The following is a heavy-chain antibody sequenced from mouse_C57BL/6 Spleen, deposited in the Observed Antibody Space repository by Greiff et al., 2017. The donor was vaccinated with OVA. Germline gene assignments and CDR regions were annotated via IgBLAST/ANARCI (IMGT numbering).Heavy chain of an antibody. V-gene: IGHV3-6*01. Sequence: ESGPGLVKPSQSLSLTCSVTGYSITSGYYWNWIRQFPGNKLEWMGYISYDGSNNYNPSLKNRISITRDTSKNQFFLKLNSVTTEDTATYYCARVDYDYGDYWGQGTTLTVSS. CDR1: GYSITSGYY. J-gene: IGHJ2*01. CDR3: ARVDYDYGDY. CDR2: ISYDGSN. D-gene: IGHD2-4*01.